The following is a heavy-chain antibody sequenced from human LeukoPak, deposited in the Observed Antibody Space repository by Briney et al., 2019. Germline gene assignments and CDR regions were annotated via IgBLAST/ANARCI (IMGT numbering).Heavy chain of an antibody. CDR3: ARDQADYKNLYSSSSLDP. CDR2: LSYDGSNK. CDR1: GFTFSSFP. J-gene: IGHJ5*02. V-gene: IGHV3-30-3*01. D-gene: IGHD6-13*01. Sequence: GGSLRLSCAASGFTFSSFPMHWVRQAPGKGRVGVVVLSYDGSNKYYADSVKGRFTISRDNSKNTLYLQMNSLRAEDTAVYYCARDQADYKNLYSSSSLDPWGQGTLVTVSS.